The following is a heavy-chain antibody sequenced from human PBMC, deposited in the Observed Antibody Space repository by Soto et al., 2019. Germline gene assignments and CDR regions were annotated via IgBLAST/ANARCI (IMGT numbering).Heavy chain of an antibody. V-gene: IGHV3-23*01. CDR1: GFTFSSYA. D-gene: IGHD1-20*01. CDR2: ISSSGDST. Sequence: EVHLLESGGGLVQPGGSLRLSCAASGFTFSSYAMNWVRQAPGKGLEWVSVISSSGDSTYYADSVKGRFTISRDNSKNTLYVQMNSLRTEDTAVYYCAKAISGYNAPLDPWGQGTRVTVSS. J-gene: IGHJ5*02. CDR3: AKAISGYNAPLDP.